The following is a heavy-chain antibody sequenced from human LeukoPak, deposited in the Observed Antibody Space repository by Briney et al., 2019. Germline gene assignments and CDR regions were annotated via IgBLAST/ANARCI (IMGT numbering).Heavy chain of an antibody. CDR2: INSDGSST. Sequence: PGGSLRLSCAASGFTFSSYWMHWVRQVPGKGLVWVSRINSDGSSTSYADSVKGRFTISRDNAKNTLYLQMDSLRAEDTAVYYCARAYYDFWSGHSWFDPWGQGTLVTVSS. CDR1: GFTFSSYW. J-gene: IGHJ5*02. V-gene: IGHV3-74*01. D-gene: IGHD3-3*01. CDR3: ARAYYDFWSGHSWFDP.